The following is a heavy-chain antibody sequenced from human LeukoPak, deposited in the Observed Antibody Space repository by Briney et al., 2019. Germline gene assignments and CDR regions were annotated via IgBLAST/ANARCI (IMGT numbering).Heavy chain of an antibody. D-gene: IGHD2-21*02. CDR2: IYPGDSDT. Sequence: GESLKISCKGSGYSFTSYWIGWVRQMPGKGLEWMGVIYPGDSDTRYSPSFQGQVTISADKSISTAYLQWSSLKASDTAMYYCARIAYCGGDCSPYYFDYWGQGTLVTVSS. V-gene: IGHV5-51*01. J-gene: IGHJ4*02. CDR3: ARIAYCGGDCSPYYFDY. CDR1: GYSFTSYW.